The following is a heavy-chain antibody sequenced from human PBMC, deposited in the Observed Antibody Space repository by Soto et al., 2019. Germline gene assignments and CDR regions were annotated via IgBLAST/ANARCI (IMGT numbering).Heavy chain of an antibody. V-gene: IGHV3-23*01. CDR1: GFTFDSYA. Sequence: EVQLLDSGGGLVQPGGSLRLSCAASGFTFDSYAMSWVRQAPGKGLEWVSALSGSGATTHYADSVKGRFTISRDNSKNMVYLQMNSLRAEDTAVYYCAKDATGASAPFFFDDWGQGTLVTVSS. D-gene: IGHD6-13*01. CDR3: AKDATGASAPFFFDD. CDR2: LSGSGATT. J-gene: IGHJ4*02.